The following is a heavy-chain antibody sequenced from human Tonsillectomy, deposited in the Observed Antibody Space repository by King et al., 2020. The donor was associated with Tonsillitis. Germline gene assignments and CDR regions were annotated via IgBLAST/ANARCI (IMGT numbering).Heavy chain of an antibody. D-gene: IGHD3-16*01. V-gene: IGHV3-23*04. CDR1: GFTSSAYA. CDR3: ATEIRPNDY. J-gene: IGHJ4*02. Sequence: VQLVESGGGLVQPGGSLRLSCAASGFTSSAYAMSWVRQAPGKGLEWVSAISISGDTTYYADSVKGRFTISRDNSRTTLNLKMNSLRAEDTAIYYCATEIRPNDYWGQGTLVTVSS. CDR2: ISISGDTT.